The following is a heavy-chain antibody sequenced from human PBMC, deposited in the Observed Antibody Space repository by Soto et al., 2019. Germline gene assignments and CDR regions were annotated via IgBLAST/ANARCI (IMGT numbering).Heavy chain of an antibody. CDR2: INAGNGNT. CDR3: AFVSGIAAAGWIDF. Sequence: GASVKVSCKASGYTFTSYAMHWVRQAPGQRLEWRGWINAGNGNTKYSQKFQGRVTITRDTSASTAYMELSSLRSEDTAVYYCAFVSGIAAAGWIDFWGQGTLVTVVS. J-gene: IGHJ4*02. D-gene: IGHD6-13*01. V-gene: IGHV1-3*01. CDR1: GYTFTSYA.